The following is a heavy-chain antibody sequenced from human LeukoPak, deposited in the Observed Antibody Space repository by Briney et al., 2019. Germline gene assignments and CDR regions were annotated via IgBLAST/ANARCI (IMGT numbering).Heavy chain of an antibody. J-gene: IGHJ4*02. V-gene: IGHV3-7*05. Sequence: GGSLRLSCAASGFTFSSYWMSWVRQAPGKGLEWVANIKQDGSEKYYVDSVKGRFTISRDNAKNSLYLQMNSLRAEDTAVYYCARDPGYGDYLFDYWGQGTLVTVPS. CDR1: GFTFSSYW. D-gene: IGHD4-17*01. CDR3: ARDPGYGDYLFDY. CDR2: IKQDGSEK.